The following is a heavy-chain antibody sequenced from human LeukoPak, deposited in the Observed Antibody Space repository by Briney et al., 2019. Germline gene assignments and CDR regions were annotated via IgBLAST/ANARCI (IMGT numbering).Heavy chain of an antibody. V-gene: IGHV3-23*01. CDR3: AKRAAAGSGYYNFFVDV. D-gene: IGHD6-13*01. J-gene: IGHJ6*04. CDR2: MGGGGTT. Sequence: GGSLRLSCAASGFTFNYYVMSWVRQAPGKGLEWVSAMGGGGTTYYADYVKGRFTISRDTSKNTLYLQMNSLRAEDTAIYYCAKRAAAGSGYYNFFVDVWGNGTSVTVSS. CDR1: GFTFNYYV.